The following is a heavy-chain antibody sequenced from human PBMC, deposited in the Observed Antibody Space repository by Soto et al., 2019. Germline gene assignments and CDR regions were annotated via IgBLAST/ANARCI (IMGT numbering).Heavy chain of an antibody. D-gene: IGHD3-22*01. CDR3: ARDRSESYDSIYYYYYGMDV. Sequence: QVQLVQSGAEVKKPGASVKVSCKASGYTFTSYYMHWVRQAPGQGLEWMGIINPSGGSTSYAQKFPGRVPMTMDTSTSTVYMEVSSLRSEDTAVYYGARDRSESYDSIYYYYYGMDVWGNVTTVTVSS. CDR1: GYTFTSYY. V-gene: IGHV1-46*01. CDR2: INPSGGST. J-gene: IGHJ6*04.